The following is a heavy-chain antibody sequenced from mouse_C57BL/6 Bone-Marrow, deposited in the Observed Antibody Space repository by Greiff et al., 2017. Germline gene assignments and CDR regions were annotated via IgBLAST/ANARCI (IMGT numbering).Heavy chain of an antibody. Sequence: VQLQQPGTELVKPGASVKLSCKASGYTFTSYWMHWVKQRPGQGLEWIGNINPSNGGTNYNEKFKSKATLTVDKSASTAYMQLSSLTSEDSAVYYCARGGFTTVVATRYWVQGTTLTVSS. J-gene: IGHJ2*01. CDR1: GYTFTSYW. CDR2: INPSNGGT. D-gene: IGHD1-1*01. V-gene: IGHV1-53*01. CDR3: ARGGFTTVVATRY.